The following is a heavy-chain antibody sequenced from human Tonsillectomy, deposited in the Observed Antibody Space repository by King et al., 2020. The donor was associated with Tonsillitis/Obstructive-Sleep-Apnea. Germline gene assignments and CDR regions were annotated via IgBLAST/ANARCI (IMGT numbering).Heavy chain of an antibody. Sequence: QLVQSGAEVKKPGASVRVSCKASGYTFTYYGISWVRQAPGQGLEWMGWISAYNGDTNYAQKLQGRVNVTTDASTGTAYMDLRSLRSDDTAVYYCARDHYSSSWSAHGYYYGMDVWGQGTTITVSS. CDR2: ISAYNGDT. V-gene: IGHV1-18*01. CDR1: GYTFTYYG. CDR3: ARDHYSSSWSAHGYYYGMDV. D-gene: IGHD6-13*01. J-gene: IGHJ6*02.